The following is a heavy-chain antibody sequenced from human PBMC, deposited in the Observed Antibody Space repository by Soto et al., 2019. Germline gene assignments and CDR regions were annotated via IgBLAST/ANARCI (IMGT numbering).Heavy chain of an antibody. D-gene: IGHD2-2*02. V-gene: IGHV5-51*01. J-gene: IGHJ6*02. Sequence: LKISCKGSGYSFTSYWIGWVRQMPGKGLEWMGIIYPGDSDTRYSPSFQGQVTISADKSISTAYLQWSSLKASDTAMYYCARQGCSSTSCYTGYYYYYYGMDVWGQGTTVTVSS. CDR3: ARQGCSSTSCYTGYYYYYYGMDV. CDR2: IYPGDSDT. CDR1: GYSFTSYW.